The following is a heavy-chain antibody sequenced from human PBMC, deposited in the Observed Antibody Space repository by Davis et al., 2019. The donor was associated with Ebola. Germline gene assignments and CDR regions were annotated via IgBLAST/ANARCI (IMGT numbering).Heavy chain of an antibody. CDR1: GFTVSSNY. D-gene: IGHD3-3*01. CDR3: ARGRFLEFLSTHDQKNWFDP. Sequence: GESLKISCAASGFTVSSNYMSWVRQAPGKGLEWVAVISDDGTKKYYADSVKGRFAVSRDNSKNTLFLQMNSLRVDDTAVYYCARGRFLEFLSTHDQKNWFDPWGQGTLVTVSS. CDR2: ISDDGTKK. V-gene: IGHV3-30*09. J-gene: IGHJ5*02.